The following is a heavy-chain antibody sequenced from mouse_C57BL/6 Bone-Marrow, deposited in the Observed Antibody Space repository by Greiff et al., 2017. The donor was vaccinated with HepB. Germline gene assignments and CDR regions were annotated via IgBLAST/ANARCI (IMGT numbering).Heavy chain of an antibody. V-gene: IGHV1-55*01. CDR2: IYPGSGST. D-gene: IGHD1-1*01. CDR3: ARSGISNSAMDY. J-gene: IGHJ4*01. CDR1: GYTFTSYW. Sequence: QVQLQQPGAELVKPGASVKMSCKASGYTFTSYWITWVKQRPGQGLEWIGDIYPGSGSTNYNEKFKSKATLTVDTSSSTAYMQLSSLTSEDSAVYYCARSGISNSAMDYWGQGTSVTVSS.